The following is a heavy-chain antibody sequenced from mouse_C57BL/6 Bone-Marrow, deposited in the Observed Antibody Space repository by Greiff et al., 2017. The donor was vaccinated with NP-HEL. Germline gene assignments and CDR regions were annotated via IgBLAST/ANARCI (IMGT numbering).Heavy chain of an antibody. CDR2: IYPRSGNT. V-gene: IGHV1-81*01. CDR3: ARPTVVEAMDY. D-gene: IGHD1-1*01. CDR1: GYTFTSYG. J-gene: IGHJ4*01. Sequence: VKLVESGAELARPGASVKLSCKASGYTFTSYGISWVKQRTGQGLEWIGEIYPRSGNTYYNEKFKGKATLTADKSSSTAYMELRSLTSEDSAVYFCARPTVVEAMDYWGQGTSVTVSS.